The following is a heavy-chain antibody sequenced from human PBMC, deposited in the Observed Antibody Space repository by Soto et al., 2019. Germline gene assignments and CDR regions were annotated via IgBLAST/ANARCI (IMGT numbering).Heavy chain of an antibody. J-gene: IGHJ5*02. Sequence: PSETLSLTCTVSGGSILVQSYYWTWIRRTPGKGLVWVGSSYYSGTSYFNPALKGRVTISVDTSTNQFSLRLTSVTAADTAVYYCTRRYNWNDYYFDPWGQGTLVTVSS. CDR3: TRRYNWNDYYFDP. CDR1: GGSILVQSYY. CDR2: SYYSGTS. V-gene: IGHV4-39*01. D-gene: IGHD1-20*01.